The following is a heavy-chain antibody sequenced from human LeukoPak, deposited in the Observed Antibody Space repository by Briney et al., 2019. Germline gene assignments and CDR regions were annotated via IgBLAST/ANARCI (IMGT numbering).Heavy chain of an antibody. CDR3: AKDDVYYYYYGMDV. J-gene: IGHJ6*02. CDR2: ISGSGGST. V-gene: IGHV3-23*01. CDR1: GFTFSSYA. Sequence: GGSLRLSCAASGFTFSSYAMSWVRQAPGKGLEWVSAISGSGGSTYYADSVKGRFTISGDNSKNTLYLQMNSLRAEDTAVYYCAKDDVYYYYYGMDVWGQGTTVTVSS.